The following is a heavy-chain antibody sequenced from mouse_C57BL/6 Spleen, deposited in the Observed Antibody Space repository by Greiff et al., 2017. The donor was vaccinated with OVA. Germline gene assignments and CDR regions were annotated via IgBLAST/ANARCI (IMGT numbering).Heavy chain of an antibody. CDR2: ISYDGSN. V-gene: IGHV3-6*01. Sequence: ESGPGLVKPSQSLSLTCSVTGYSITSGYYWNWIRQFPGNKLEWMGYISYDGSNNYNPSLKNRISITRDTSKNQFFLKLNSVTTEDTATYYCARELYGSREGFDVWGTGTTVTVSS. D-gene: IGHD1-1*01. CDR1: GYSITSGYY. CDR3: ARELYGSREGFDV. J-gene: IGHJ1*03.